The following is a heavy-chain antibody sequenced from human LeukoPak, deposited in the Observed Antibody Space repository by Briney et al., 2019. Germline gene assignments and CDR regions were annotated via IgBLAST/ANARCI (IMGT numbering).Heavy chain of an antibody. V-gene: IGHV3-23*01. CDR3: AKDRGDIVVVPAALRP. Sequence: PGGSLRLSCAASGFTFSSYAMSWVRQAPGKGLEWVSAISGSGGSTYYADSVEGRFTISRDNSKNTLYLQMNSLRAEDTAVYYCAKDRGDIVVVPAALRPWGQGTMVTVSS. CDR2: ISGSGGST. J-gene: IGHJ3*01. D-gene: IGHD2-2*01. CDR1: GFTFSSYA.